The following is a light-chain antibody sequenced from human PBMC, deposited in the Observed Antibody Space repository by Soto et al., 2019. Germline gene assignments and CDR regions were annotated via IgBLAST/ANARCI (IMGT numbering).Light chain of an antibody. CDR1: QSVSSSS. CDR3: QQYGSSRWT. J-gene: IGKJ1*01. CDR2: GAS. Sequence: EVVLTQSPGTLSFSPGRRATLSCRCSQSVSSSSLAWYQQKPVQSPSLLIYGASSRATGIPDRFSGRGSGTDFTLTISRLEPEDFAVYYCQQYGSSRWTFGQGTKVDNK. V-gene: IGKV3-20*01.